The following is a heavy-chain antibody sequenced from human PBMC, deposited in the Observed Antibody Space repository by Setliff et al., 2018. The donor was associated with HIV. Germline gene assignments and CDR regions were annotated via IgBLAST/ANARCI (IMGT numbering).Heavy chain of an antibody. V-gene: IGHV4-39*07. Sequence: SETLSLTCTVSGGSISSSGSYWGWIRQSPTKGLEWIGEFSHSGSTNYNPSLRSRVTMSVDKSNNQFSLKLSSVTAADTAVYYCARDYYDDTYYSPGIYYLYYMDVWGKGTTVTVSS. D-gene: IGHD3-10*01. J-gene: IGHJ6*03. CDR3: ARDYYDDTYYSPGIYYLYYMDV. CDR2: FSHSGST. CDR1: GGSISSSGSY.